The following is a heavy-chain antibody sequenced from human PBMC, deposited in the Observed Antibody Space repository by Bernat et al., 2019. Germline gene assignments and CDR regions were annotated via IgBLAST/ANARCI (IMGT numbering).Heavy chain of an antibody. D-gene: IGHD6-13*01. CDR2: ISWNSGSI. V-gene: IGHV3-9*01. J-gene: IGHJ4*02. Sequence: EVQLVESGGGLIQPGGSLRLSCAASGFTFDDYAMHWVRQAPGKGLEWVSGISWNSGSIGYADSVKGRFTISRDNAKNSLYLQMNSLRAEDTALYYCAKGFHPHIAAANLDWGQGTLVTVSS. CDR3: AKGFHPHIAAANLD. CDR1: GFTFDDYA.